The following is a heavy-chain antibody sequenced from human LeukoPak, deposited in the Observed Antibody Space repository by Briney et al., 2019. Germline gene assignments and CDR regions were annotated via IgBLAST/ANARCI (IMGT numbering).Heavy chain of an antibody. CDR2: FDPEDGET. CDR3: ATRHNRVPAAILQPDY. Sequence: ASVKVPCKVSGYTLTELSMHWVRQAPGKGLEWMGGFDPEDGETIYAQKFQGRVTMTEDTSTDTAYMELSSLRSEDTAVYYCATRHNRVPAAILQPDYWGQGTLVTVSS. D-gene: IGHD2-2*02. V-gene: IGHV1-24*01. CDR1: GYTLTELS. J-gene: IGHJ4*02.